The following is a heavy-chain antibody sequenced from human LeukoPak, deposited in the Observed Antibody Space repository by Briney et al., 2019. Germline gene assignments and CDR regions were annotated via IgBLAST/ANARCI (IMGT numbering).Heavy chain of an antibody. Sequence: ASVKVSCKASGYTFTSYGISWVRQAPGQGLEWMGWISAYNGNTNYAQKLQGRVTMTTDTSTSTAYMELRSLRSDDTAVHYCARGGEYAEYQLPEGYYYYYYMDVWGKGTTVTISS. V-gene: IGHV1-18*01. CDR2: ISAYNGNT. D-gene: IGHD2-2*01. CDR1: GYTFTSYG. CDR3: ARGGEYAEYQLPEGYYYYYYMDV. J-gene: IGHJ6*03.